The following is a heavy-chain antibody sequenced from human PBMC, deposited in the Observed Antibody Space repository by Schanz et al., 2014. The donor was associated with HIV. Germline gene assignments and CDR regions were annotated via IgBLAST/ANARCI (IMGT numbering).Heavy chain of an antibody. D-gene: IGHD3-22*01. CDR1: GFTFSIYT. V-gene: IGHV3-30-3*01. Sequence: QVQLVESGGGVVQPGRSLRLSCAASGFTFSIYTMLWVRQAPGKGLEWVADISHDGSNKHYSDSVRGRFTISRDNSKNTLYLQMNSLRAEDTAVYYCARTMIVLYEGAFDIWGQGTRVTVSS. CDR3: ARTMIVLYEGAFDI. J-gene: IGHJ3*02. CDR2: ISHDGSNK.